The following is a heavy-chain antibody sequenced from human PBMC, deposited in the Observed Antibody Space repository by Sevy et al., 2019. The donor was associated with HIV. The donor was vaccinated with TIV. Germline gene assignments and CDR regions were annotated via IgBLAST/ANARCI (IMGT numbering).Heavy chain of an antibody. CDR3: ARGKSGHGYALNY. J-gene: IGHJ4*02. D-gene: IGHD2-2*01. CDR2: IYSDETT. Sequence: GGSLRLSCAASGFSVNSNHMTWVRQAPGKGLEGVSVIYSDETTYHADSVKDRFTISRDNSKNMLYLQMSSLRAEDTAIYYCARGKSGHGYALNYWGQGTLVTVSS. CDR1: GFSVNSNH. V-gene: IGHV3-66*01.